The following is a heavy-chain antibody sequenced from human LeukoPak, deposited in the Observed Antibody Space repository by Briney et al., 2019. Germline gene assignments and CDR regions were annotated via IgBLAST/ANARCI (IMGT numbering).Heavy chain of an antibody. Sequence: GGSLRLSCAASGFTFSSYAMSWVRQAPGKGLEWVSAISGSGGSTYYADSVKGRFTISRDNSKNTLYLQMNSLRADDTAVYYFSKEQEVGAGAPLPFDYWGQGTLVTVSS. CDR3: SKEQEVGAGAPLPFDY. CDR1: GFTFSSYA. J-gene: IGHJ4*02. D-gene: IGHD6-19*01. CDR2: ISGSGGST. V-gene: IGHV3-23*01.